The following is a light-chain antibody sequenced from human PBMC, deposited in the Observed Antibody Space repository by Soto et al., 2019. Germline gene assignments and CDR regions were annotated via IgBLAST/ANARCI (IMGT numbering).Light chain of an antibody. Sequence: DIQMTQSTSSLSASVGDRVTITCRASQGISNFLAWYQQKPGQVPKLLISAASTLQSGVPSRFSGSGSGTDFTLTITSLQPEDVATYYCQKYSSVITFGQGTRLEIK. CDR2: AAS. V-gene: IGKV1-27*01. CDR3: QKYSSVIT. CDR1: QGISNF. J-gene: IGKJ5*01.